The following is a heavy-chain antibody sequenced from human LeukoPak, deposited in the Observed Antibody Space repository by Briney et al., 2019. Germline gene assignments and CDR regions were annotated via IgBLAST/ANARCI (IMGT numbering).Heavy chain of an antibody. Sequence: ASVKVSCKASGYTFTGYYMHWVRQAPGQGLEWMGWINPNSGGTNYAQKFQGRVTITTDESTSTAYMELSSLRSEDTAVYYCARGEYSYAMGYWGQGTLVTVSS. CDR2: INPNSGGT. CDR3: ARGEYSYAMGY. V-gene: IGHV1-2*02. J-gene: IGHJ4*02. D-gene: IGHD5-18*01. CDR1: GYTFTGYY.